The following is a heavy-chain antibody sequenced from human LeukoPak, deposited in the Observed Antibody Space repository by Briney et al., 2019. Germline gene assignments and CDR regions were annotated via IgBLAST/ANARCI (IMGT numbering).Heavy chain of an antibody. CDR2: IYYSGST. Sequence: SQTLSLTCTVSGGSISSGGYYWSWIRQHPGKGLEWIGYIYYSGSTYYHPSLKSRVTISVDTSKNQFSLKLSSVTAADTAVYYCASRPKHYCSSTSCYADTIPYYYYYMDVWGKGTTVTVSS. J-gene: IGHJ6*03. V-gene: IGHV4-31*03. CDR3: ASRPKHYCSSTSCYADTIPYYYYYMDV. D-gene: IGHD2-2*01. CDR1: GGSISSGGYY.